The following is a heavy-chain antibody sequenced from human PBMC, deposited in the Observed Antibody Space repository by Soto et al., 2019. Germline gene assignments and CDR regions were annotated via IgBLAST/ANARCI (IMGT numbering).Heavy chain of an antibody. CDR2: IYYSGST. CDR1: GGSISSSSYY. Sequence: QLQLQESGPGLVKPSETLSLTCTVSGGSISSSSYYWGWIRQPPGKGLEWIGSIYYSGSTYYNPSLKSRVTISVDTSKNQFSLKLSSVTAADTAVYYCASDYYDSSGFRYWGQGTLVTVSS. D-gene: IGHD3-22*01. CDR3: ASDYYDSSGFRY. V-gene: IGHV4-39*01. J-gene: IGHJ4*02.